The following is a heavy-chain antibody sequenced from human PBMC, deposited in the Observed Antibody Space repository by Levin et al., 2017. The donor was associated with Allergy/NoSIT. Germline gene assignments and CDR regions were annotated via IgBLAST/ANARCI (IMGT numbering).Heavy chain of an antibody. Sequence: GESLKISCAASGFTFSSYAMSWVRQAPGKGLEWVSAISGSGGSTYYADSVKGRFTISRDNSKNTLYLQMNSLRAEDTAVYYCAKLSPLAAAGTGPFDYWGQGTLVTVSS. J-gene: IGHJ4*02. D-gene: IGHD6-13*01. CDR3: AKLSPLAAAGTGPFDY. CDR1: GFTFSSYA. CDR2: ISGSGGST. V-gene: IGHV3-23*01.